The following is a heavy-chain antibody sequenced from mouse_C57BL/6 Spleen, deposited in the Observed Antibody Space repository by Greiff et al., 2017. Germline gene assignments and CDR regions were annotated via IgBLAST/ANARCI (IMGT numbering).Heavy chain of an antibody. CDR2: IDPETGGT. D-gene: IGHD2-4*01. J-gene: IGHJ3*01. V-gene: IGHV1-15*01. Sequence: VQLQQSGAELVRPGASVTLSCKASGYTFTDYEMHWVKQTPVHGLEWIGAIDPETGGTAYNQKFKGKAILTADKSSSTAYMELRSLTSEDSAVYYCTRGGDDYDGAWFAYWGKGTLVTVSA. CDR3: TRGGDDYDGAWFAY. CDR1: GYTFTDYE.